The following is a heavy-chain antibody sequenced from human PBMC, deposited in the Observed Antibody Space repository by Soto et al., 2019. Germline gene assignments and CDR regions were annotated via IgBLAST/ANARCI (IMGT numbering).Heavy chain of an antibody. CDR3: ARVRRVVRSGYSNFDY. Sequence: SETLSLTCAVYGGSFSGYYWSWIRQPPGKGLEWIGEINHSGSTNYNPSLKSRVTISVDTSKNQFSLKLSSVTAADTAVYYCARVRRVVRSGYSNFDYWGQGTLVTVSS. CDR1: GGSFSGYY. V-gene: IGHV4-34*01. J-gene: IGHJ4*02. D-gene: IGHD3-3*01. CDR2: INHSGST.